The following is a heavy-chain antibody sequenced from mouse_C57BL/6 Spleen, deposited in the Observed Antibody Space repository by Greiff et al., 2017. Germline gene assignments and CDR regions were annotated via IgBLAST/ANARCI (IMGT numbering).Heavy chain of an antibody. V-gene: IGHV1-52*01. CDR3: AREGVYYYGSSLFDY. CDR2: IDPSDSET. Sequence: VQLQQPGAELVRPGSSVKLSCKASGYTFTSYWMHWVKQRPIQGLEWIGNIDPSDSETHYNQKFKDKATLTVDKSSSTAYMQLSSLTSEDSAVYYCAREGVYYYGSSLFDYWGQGTTLTVSS. CDR1: GYTFTSYW. J-gene: IGHJ2*01. D-gene: IGHD1-1*01.